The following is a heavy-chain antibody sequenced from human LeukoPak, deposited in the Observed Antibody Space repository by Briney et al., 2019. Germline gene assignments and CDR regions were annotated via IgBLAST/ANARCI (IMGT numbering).Heavy chain of an antibody. V-gene: IGHV3-21*01. CDR2: ISTSSSYI. J-gene: IGHJ4*02. D-gene: IGHD3-22*01. CDR3: ARAHYYDSSAFDY. Sequence: GSLRLSCAASGFTFSKYNMNWVRQAPGKGLEWVSSISTSSSYIYQADSVKGRFTVSRDNAKNSLYLQMNSLRAEDTAVYYCARAHYYDSSAFDYWGQGTLVTVSS. CDR1: GFTFSKYN.